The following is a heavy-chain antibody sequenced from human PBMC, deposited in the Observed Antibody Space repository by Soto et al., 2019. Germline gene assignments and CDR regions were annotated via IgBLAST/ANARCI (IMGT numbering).Heavy chain of an antibody. CDR3: AGLAAAAGSRGFDY. CDR1: GFTFSSYG. V-gene: IGHV3-30*03. Sequence: QVQLVESGGGVVQPGRSLRLSCAASGFTFSSYGMHCVRQAPGKGLEWVAVISYDGSNKYYADSVKGRFTISRDNSKNTLYLQMNSLRAEDTAVYYCAGLAAAAGSRGFDYWGQGTLVTVSS. CDR2: ISYDGSNK. D-gene: IGHD6-13*01. J-gene: IGHJ4*02.